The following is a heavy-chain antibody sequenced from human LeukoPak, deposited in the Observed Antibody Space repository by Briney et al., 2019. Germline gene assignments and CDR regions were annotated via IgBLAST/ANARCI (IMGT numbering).Heavy chain of an antibody. D-gene: IGHD5-12*01. CDR3: ASLDIVATIDY. J-gene: IGHJ4*02. V-gene: IGHV4-39*07. CDR2: IYYSGTT. CDR1: GGSIRSSGSY. Sequence: PSETLSLTCTVSGGSIRSSGSYWGWIRQPPGKGLEWIGGIYYSGTTYYNPSLKSRVTISVDTSKRQLSLKMTSVTAADTAVYYCASLDIVATIDYWGQGTLVTVSS.